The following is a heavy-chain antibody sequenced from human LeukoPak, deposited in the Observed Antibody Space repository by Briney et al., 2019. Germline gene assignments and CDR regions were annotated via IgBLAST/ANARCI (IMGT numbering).Heavy chain of an antibody. V-gene: IGHV4-34*01. CDR3: ARGSRGYSGYAVGKLDY. CDR2: INHSGST. J-gene: IGHJ4*02. Sequence: SETVSLTCAVYGGSFSGYYWSWIRQPPGKGLEWIGEINHSGSTNYNPSLKSRVTISVDTSKNQCSLKLSSVTAADTAVYYCARGSRGYSGYAVGKLDYWGQGTLVTVSS. CDR1: GGSFSGYY. D-gene: IGHD5-12*01.